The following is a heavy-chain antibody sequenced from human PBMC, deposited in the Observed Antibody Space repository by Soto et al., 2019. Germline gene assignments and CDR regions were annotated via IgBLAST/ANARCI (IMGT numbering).Heavy chain of an antibody. V-gene: IGHV3-23*01. D-gene: IGHD3-22*01. J-gene: IGHJ4*02. CDR3: GKDTSMTNLYYFDY. CDR1: GVTFSSYA. Sequence: PGGSLRLSCAASGVTFSSYAMSWVRQAPGKGLEWVSLISNSGFTTYYADSVKGRFTISRDNAKNALYLQMNSLTAEDTAVYYCGKDTSMTNLYYFDYWGQGTLVTVSS. CDR2: ISNSGFTT.